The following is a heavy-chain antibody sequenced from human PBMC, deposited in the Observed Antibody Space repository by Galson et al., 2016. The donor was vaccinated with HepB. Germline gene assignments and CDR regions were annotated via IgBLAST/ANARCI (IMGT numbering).Heavy chain of an antibody. CDR3: ARDNYRRENSGYHAFDI. CDR2: IDQDGSEK. Sequence: SLRLSCAASGFTFSKYWMSWVRQAPGKGLEWVANIDQDGSEKYYVDSVKGRVTISRDNAKNALYLQMNSLGAEDTAVYYCARDNYRRENSGYHAFDIWGQGTMVTVSS. J-gene: IGHJ3*02. CDR1: GFTFSKYW. V-gene: IGHV3-7*05. D-gene: IGHD3-22*01.